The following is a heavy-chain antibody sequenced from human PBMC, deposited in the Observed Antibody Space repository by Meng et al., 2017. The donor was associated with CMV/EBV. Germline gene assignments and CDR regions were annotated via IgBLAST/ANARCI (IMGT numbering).Heavy chain of an antibody. Sequence: GESLKISCAASGFTFSNFDMSWVRQAPGKGLEWVSFIYRGGVSTYYADSVRGRFTISRDNSKNAPYLQMNSLRAEDTAVYYCAKLAGSSWYGSYFDYWGQGTLVTVSS. CDR1: GFTFSNFD. V-gene: IGHV3-23*03. CDR3: AKLAGSSWYGSYFDY. CDR2: IYRGGVST. J-gene: IGHJ4*02. D-gene: IGHD6-13*01.